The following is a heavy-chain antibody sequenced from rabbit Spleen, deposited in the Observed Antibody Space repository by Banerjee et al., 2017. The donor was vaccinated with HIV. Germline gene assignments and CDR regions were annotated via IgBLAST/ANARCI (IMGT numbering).Heavy chain of an antibody. D-gene: IGHD4-1*01. V-gene: IGHV1S45*01. CDR1: GIDFTNYY. Sequence: QEQLTETGGGLVQPGGSLTLSCKASGIDFTNYYITWVRQAPGKGLEWIGIIYAARGTTDYASWVNGRFTISKTSSTTVTLQMTSLTAADTATYFCARDLAGVIGWNFNLWGPGTLVTVS. CDR3: ARDLAGVIGWNFNL. CDR2: IYAARGTT. J-gene: IGHJ4*01.